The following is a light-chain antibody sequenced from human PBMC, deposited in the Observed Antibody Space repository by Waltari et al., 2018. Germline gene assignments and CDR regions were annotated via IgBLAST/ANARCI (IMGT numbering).Light chain of an antibody. Sequence: EIVLTQSPCTLSLSPGDGATLYCRTSQTITTTYLAWYHQKPGQAPTLLIYGTFSRATGIPDRFTGSGSGTDFSLTINSLEPEDFATYYCQQYDISPLTFGGGTKVEIK. CDR2: GTF. J-gene: IGKJ4*01. CDR1: QTITTTY. CDR3: QQYDISPLT. V-gene: IGKV3-20*01.